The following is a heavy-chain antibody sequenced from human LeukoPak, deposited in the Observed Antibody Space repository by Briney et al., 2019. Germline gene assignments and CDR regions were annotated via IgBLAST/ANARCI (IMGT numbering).Heavy chain of an antibody. CDR1: GFAFDEHG. CDR2: INWSGGST. D-gene: IGHD2-2*01. Sequence: PGGSLRLFCTASGFAFDEHGMSWVRQVPGKGLEWVSGINWSGGSTGYADPLRGRFTISRDNAKNSLYLQMDSLRAEDTALYYCARAPITSPFCFDYWGQGTLVTVSS. CDR3: ARAPITSPFCFDY. J-gene: IGHJ4*02. V-gene: IGHV3-20*04.